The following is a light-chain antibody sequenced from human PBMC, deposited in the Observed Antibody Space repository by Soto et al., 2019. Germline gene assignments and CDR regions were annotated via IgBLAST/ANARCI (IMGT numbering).Light chain of an antibody. CDR3: QQIYSAPLT. CDR2: AAS. V-gene: IGKV1-39*01. J-gene: IGKJ4*01. Sequence: DPLFTQPASFLCAPVDDRVTITCRASQSITAYLTWYRQKPGKAPKLLIYAASSLQSGVPSRFRGSGSETEFTLTISSLQPEDSATYFCQQIYSAPLTFGGGTKVDIK. CDR1: QSITAY.